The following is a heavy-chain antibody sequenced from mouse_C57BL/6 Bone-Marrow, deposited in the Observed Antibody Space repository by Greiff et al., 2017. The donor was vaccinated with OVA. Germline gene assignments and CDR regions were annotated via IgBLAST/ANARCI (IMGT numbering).Heavy chain of an antibody. CDR2: IYPGDGDT. V-gene: IGHV1-82*01. D-gene: IGHD1-1*01. Sequence: VKLMESGPELVKPGASVKISCKASGYAFSSSWMNWVKQRPGKGLEWIGRIYPGDGDTNYNGKFKGKATLTADKSSSTAYMQLSSLTSEDSAVYFCASPLYYGSSYDDYWGQGTTLTVSS. J-gene: IGHJ2*01. CDR3: ASPLYYGSSYDDY. CDR1: GYAFSSSW.